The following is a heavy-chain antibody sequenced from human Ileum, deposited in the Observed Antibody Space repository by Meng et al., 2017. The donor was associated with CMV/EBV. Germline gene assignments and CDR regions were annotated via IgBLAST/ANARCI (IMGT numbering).Heavy chain of an antibody. CDR1: GLTFSDSC. J-gene: IGHJ4*02. Sequence: GGSLRLSCVASGLTFSDSCMSWIRQAPGKGLELISYITSSSIYYADSVKGRFTISRYNAKNSLFLQMNSPRAEDTAVYYCARDWGYDIRGPRYYFDYWGQGTLVTVSS. CDR2: ITSSSI. D-gene: IGHD3-22*01. V-gene: IGHV3-11*04. CDR3: ARDWGYDIRGPRYYFDY.